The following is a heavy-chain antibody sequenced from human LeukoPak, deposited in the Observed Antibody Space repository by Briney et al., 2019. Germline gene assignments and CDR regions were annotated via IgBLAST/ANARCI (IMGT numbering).Heavy chain of an antibody. J-gene: IGHJ4*02. CDR3: ARDKSSGWYYFDY. CDR1: GFTVSSNY. CDR2: IYSGGST. V-gene: IGHV3-53*01. Sequence: PGGSLRLSCAASGFTVSSNYMSWVRQAPGKGLEWVSVIYSGGSTYYADSVKGRFTISRDNSKNTLYLQMNSLRAEDTAAYYCARDKSSGWYYFDYWGQGTLVTVSS. D-gene: IGHD6-19*01.